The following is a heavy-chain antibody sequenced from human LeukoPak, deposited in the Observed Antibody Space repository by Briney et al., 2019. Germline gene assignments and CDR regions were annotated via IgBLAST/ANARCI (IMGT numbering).Heavy chain of an antibody. CDR2: IDTASST. D-gene: IGHD3-22*01. V-gene: IGHV3-66*04. Sequence: GGSLRLSCAASGFTVSSNYMSWVRQAPGKGLEWVSVIDTASSTYYADSVKGRFAISRDSSKNTLYLQMNSLRAEDTAVYYCATLPGDYYDSSGYRTFDYWGREPWSPSPQ. J-gene: IGHJ4*02. CDR1: GFTVSSNY. CDR3: ATLPGDYYDSSGYRTFDY.